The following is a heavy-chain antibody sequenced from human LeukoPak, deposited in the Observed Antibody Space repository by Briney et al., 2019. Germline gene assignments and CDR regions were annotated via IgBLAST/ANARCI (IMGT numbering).Heavy chain of an antibody. CDR2: IIPIFGTA. CDR1: GGTFSSYA. Sequence: SVKVSCKASGGTFSSYAISWVRQAPGQGLEWMGGIIPIFGTANYAQKFQGRVTITADESTSTAYMELSSLRSEDTAVYYCARDGRSSSWPYYFDYWGQGTLVTVSS. J-gene: IGHJ4*02. CDR3: ARDGRSSSWPYYFDY. V-gene: IGHV1-69*01. D-gene: IGHD6-13*01.